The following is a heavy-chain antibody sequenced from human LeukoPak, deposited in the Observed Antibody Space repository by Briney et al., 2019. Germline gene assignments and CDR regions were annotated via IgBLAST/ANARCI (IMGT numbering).Heavy chain of an antibody. J-gene: IGHJ4*02. CDR2: INHSGST. V-gene: IGHV4-34*01. Sequence: SETLSLTCAVYGGSFSGYYWSWIRQPPGKGLEWIGEINHSGSTNYNPSLKSRVTISVDTSKNQFSLKLSSVTAADTAVYYCVRGPGVRYFDSWGQGTLVTVSS. CDR3: VRGPGVRYFDS. CDR1: GGSFSGYY. D-gene: IGHD3-9*01.